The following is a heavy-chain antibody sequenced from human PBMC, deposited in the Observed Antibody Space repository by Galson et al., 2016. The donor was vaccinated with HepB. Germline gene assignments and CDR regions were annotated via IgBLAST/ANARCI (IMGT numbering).Heavy chain of an antibody. CDR2: INPGDGST. J-gene: IGHJ4*02. D-gene: IGHD6-13*01. V-gene: IGHV1-46*01. CDR3: ARGSSWSLYCFDY. CDR1: GYTFTPYY. Sequence: SVKASCKASGYTFTPYYMHWVRQAPGQGLEWMGLINPGDGSTSYAQKFQGRVTMTRDTSTSTVYMELSSLTSEDTAVYYCARGSSWSLYCFDYWGQGTLVTVSS.